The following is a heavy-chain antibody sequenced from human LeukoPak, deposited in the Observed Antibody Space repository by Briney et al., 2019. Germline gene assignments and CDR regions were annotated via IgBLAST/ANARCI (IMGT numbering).Heavy chain of an antibody. CDR1: GFIFSIYW. J-gene: IGHJ6*02. CDR2: IKQDGSEK. D-gene: IGHD3-22*01. CDR3: ARYYDRTGYYGMDV. V-gene: IGHV3-7*01. Sequence: PGGSLRLSCAASGFIFSIYWMSWVRQAPGKGLEWVANIKQDGSEKYYVDSVKGRFTISRDNAKNSLYLQMNSLRAEDTAVYYCARYYDRTGYYGMDVWGQGTTVTVSS.